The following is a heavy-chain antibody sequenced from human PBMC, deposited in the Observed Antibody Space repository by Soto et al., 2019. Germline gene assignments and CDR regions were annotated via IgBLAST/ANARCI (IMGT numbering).Heavy chain of an antibody. V-gene: IGHV3-23*01. CDR2: INGNGRSK. J-gene: IGHJ4*02. CDR3: AKGRVVGVTTCPDF. CDR1: GFTFSNFA. Sequence: EVQLLESGGGLVQPGGSLRLSCAASGFTFSNFAMSWYRQAPGKGLEWVSVINGNGRSKYHADSVQGRFTISRDNSKTALYLQMNSLRAGDTALYYCAKGRVVGVTTCPDFWGQGTLVIVSS. D-gene: IGHD1-26*01.